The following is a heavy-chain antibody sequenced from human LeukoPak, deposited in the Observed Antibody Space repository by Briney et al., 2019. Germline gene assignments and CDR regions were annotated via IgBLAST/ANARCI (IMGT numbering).Heavy chain of an antibody. V-gene: IGHV3-66*01. CDR2: IYSGGST. J-gene: IGHJ3*02. D-gene: IGHD1-26*01. Sequence: AGGSLRLSCAASGFTVSSNYMSWVRQAPGKGLEWVSVIYSGGSTYYADSVKGRFTISRDNSKNTLYLQMNSLRAEDTAVYYCARDMELRSENAFDIWGQGTMVTVSS. CDR1: GFTVSSNY. CDR3: ARDMELRSENAFDI.